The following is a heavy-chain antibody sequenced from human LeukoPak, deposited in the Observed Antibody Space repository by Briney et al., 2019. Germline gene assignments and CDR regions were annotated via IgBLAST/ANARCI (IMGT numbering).Heavy chain of an antibody. CDR1: GYTFTGYY. J-gene: IGHJ4*02. CDR3: ARDPRDYTNSLEFHY. V-gene: IGHV1-2*02. D-gene: IGHD4-11*01. Sequence: ASVKVSCKASGYTFTGYYMHWVRQAPGQGLEWMGWINPNSGGTNYAQKFQGRVTMTRDTSISTAYMELSRLRSDDTAVYYRARDPRDYTNSLEFHYWGQGTLITVSS. CDR2: INPNSGGT.